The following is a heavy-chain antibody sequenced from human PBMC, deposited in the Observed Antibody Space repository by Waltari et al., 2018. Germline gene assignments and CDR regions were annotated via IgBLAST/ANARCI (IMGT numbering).Heavy chain of an antibody. D-gene: IGHD4-17*01. CDR3: ARDLGSDYGNRDY. CDR2: INPNSGDT. CDR1: GYTFTGYY. V-gene: IGHV1-2*06. Sequence: QVHLVQSGAEVKKPGASVKVSCKASGYTFTGYYIQWVRRAPGKGLEWMGRINPNSGDTNYAQKFQGRVTLTRDTSIKTAYMELSSLKSDDTAVYYCARDLGSDYGNRDYWGQGTLVTVPS. J-gene: IGHJ4*02.